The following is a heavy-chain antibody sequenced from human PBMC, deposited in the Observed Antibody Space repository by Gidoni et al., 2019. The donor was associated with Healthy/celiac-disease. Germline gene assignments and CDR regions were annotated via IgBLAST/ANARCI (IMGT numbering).Heavy chain of an antibody. D-gene: IGHD3-3*01. V-gene: IGHV4-34*01. CDR1: GGSFSGYY. J-gene: IGHJ6*02. CDR2: INHSGST. Sequence: QVQLQQWGAGLLKPSETLSLTCAVYGGSFSGYYWRWIRQPPGKGLEWIGEINHSGSTNYNPSLKSRVTISVDTSKNQFSLKLSSVTAADTAVYYCARHALYYDFWSGYGGGYYYYGMDVWGQGTTVTVSS. CDR3: ARHALYYDFWSGYGGGYYYYGMDV.